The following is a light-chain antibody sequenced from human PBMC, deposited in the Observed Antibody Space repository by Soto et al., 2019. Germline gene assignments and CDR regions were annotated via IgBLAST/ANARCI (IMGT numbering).Light chain of an antibody. CDR1: QSIGRN. V-gene: IGKV3-15*01. J-gene: IGKJ2*01. Sequence: EIVMTQSPVALSVSPGESAALSCRARQSIGRNFAWYQQRPGQAPRGLRYGTSTRATGVPARFSGSGSGTDFTLTISSLQSEDFAVYYCQQYNKWTYTFGQGTRLEVK. CDR3: QQYNKWTYT. CDR2: GTS.